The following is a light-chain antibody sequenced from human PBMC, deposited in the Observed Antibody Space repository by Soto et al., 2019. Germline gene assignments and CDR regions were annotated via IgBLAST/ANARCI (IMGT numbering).Light chain of an antibody. Sequence: DIQMTQSPSTLSASVGDRVTITCRASQSISSWLAWYQQKPGEAPKLLIYDASSLESGVPSRFSGSGSGTKFTLTISSLLPDDFATYYCQQYNSYSWTFGQGTKVDIK. CDR3: QQYNSYSWT. CDR1: QSISSW. J-gene: IGKJ1*01. V-gene: IGKV1-5*01. CDR2: DAS.